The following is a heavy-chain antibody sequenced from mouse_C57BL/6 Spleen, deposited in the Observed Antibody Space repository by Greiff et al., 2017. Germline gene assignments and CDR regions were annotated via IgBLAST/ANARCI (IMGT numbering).Heavy chain of an antibody. CDR3: AIYYGYFPWFAY. Sequence: QVQLQQPGAELVKPGASVKLSCKASGYTFTSYWMHWVKQRPGQGLEWIGMIHPNSGSTNYNEKFKRKATLTVDKSSSTAYMQLSSLTSEDSAVYYGAIYYGYFPWFAYGGQGTLVTVSA. J-gene: IGHJ3*01. CDR1: GYTFTSYW. V-gene: IGHV1-64*01. CDR2: IHPNSGST. D-gene: IGHD2-3*01.